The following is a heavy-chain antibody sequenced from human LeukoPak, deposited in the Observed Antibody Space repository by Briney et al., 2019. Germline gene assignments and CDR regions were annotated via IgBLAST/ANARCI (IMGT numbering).Heavy chain of an antibody. Sequence: GGSLRLSCVDSGFSFSSYWMSWFRQAPGKGLEWVASINHNGNVNYYVDSVKGRFTISRDNAKNSLYLQMSNLRAEDTAVYFCARGGGLDVWGQGATVTVSS. D-gene: IGHD3-16*01. CDR1: GFSFSSYW. J-gene: IGHJ6*02. V-gene: IGHV3-7*03. CDR2: INHNGNVN. CDR3: ARGGGLDV.